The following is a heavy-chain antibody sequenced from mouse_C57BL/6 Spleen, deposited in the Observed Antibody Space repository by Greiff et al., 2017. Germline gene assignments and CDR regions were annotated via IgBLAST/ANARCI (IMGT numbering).Heavy chain of an antibody. Sequence: QVQLKQSGAELVKPGASVKISCKASGYAFSSYWMNWVKQRPGKGLEWIGQIYPGDGDTNYNGKFKGKATLTADKSSSTAYMQLSSLTSEDSAVYFCARRYYGNSWYFDVWGTGTTVTVSS. CDR3: ARRYYGNSWYFDV. CDR2: IYPGDGDT. J-gene: IGHJ1*03. D-gene: IGHD2-1*01. V-gene: IGHV1-80*01. CDR1: GYAFSSYW.